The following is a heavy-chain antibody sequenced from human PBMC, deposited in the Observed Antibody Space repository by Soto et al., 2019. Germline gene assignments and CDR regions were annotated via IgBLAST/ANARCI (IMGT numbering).Heavy chain of an antibody. Sequence: QVKLVESGGGVVQPGRSLRLSCAASGFNVSAYTMHWVRQAPGKGLEWVAVISSDGNHKYYTDSVKGRCTISRDTSTNTLYLQMNTLRAEATAVYYCARWKLPLFDYWGQGTLVTVSS. D-gene: IGHD1-26*01. V-gene: IGHV3-30-3*01. CDR3: ARWKLPLFDY. J-gene: IGHJ4*02. CDR2: ISSDGNHK. CDR1: GFNVSAYT.